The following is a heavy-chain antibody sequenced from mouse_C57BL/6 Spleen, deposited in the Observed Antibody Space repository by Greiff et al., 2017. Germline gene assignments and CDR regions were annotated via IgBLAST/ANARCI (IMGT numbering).Heavy chain of an antibody. CDR3: ARATVVATPLAY. CDR1: GFNIKDYY. J-gene: IGHJ3*01. V-gene: IGHV14-2*01. CDR2: IDPEDGET. D-gene: IGHD1-1*01. Sequence: VQLQQSGAELVKPGASVKLSCTASGFNIKDYYMHWVKQRTEQGLEWIARIDPEDGETKYATKFQGKATMTADTASNTEYLQLSSLTSEDTDVYDCARATVVATPLAYWGQGTLVTVSA.